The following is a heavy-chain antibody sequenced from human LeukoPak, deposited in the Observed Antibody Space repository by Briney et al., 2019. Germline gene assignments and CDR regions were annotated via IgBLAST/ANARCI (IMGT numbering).Heavy chain of an antibody. Sequence: ASVKVSCRASGYTFTSYGISWVRQAPGQGLEWMGWISAYNGNTNYAQKLQGRVTMTTDTSTSTAYMELRSLRSDDTAVYYCARDQGYYGSGTVDYWGQGTLVTVSS. CDR1: GYTFTSYG. V-gene: IGHV1-18*04. J-gene: IGHJ4*02. CDR3: ARDQGYYGSGTVDY. CDR2: ISAYNGNT. D-gene: IGHD3-10*01.